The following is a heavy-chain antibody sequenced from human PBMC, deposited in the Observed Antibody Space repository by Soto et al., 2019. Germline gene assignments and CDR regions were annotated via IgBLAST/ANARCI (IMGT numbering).Heavy chain of an antibody. CDR1: GGSISSGDYY. D-gene: IGHD4-4*01. V-gene: IGHV4-30-4*01. Sequence: SETLSLTCTVSGGSISSGDYYWSWIRQPPGKGLEWIGYVSYSESTYYNPSLKSRVSISVETSKNQFSLNVNSVTAADTAVYYCARADEYSYRFDYWGQGTLVTVSS. CDR2: VSYSEST. J-gene: IGHJ4*02. CDR3: ARADEYSYRFDY.